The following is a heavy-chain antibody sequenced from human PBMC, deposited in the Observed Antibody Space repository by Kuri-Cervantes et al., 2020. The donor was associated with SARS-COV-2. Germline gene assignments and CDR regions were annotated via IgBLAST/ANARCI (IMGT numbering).Heavy chain of an antibody. Sequence: GSLRLSCAVSGYSISSGYYWGRIRQPPGKGLEWIGIIYHRGSSYYNPSLRSRVTVSVDTSKNQFSLKLSSVTAADTAVYYCARRGAGSSSAAFDIWGQGTMVTVSS. J-gene: IGHJ3*02. CDR2: IYHRGSS. CDR3: ARRGAGSSSAAFDI. V-gene: IGHV4-38-2*01. D-gene: IGHD6-6*01. CDR1: GYSISSGYY.